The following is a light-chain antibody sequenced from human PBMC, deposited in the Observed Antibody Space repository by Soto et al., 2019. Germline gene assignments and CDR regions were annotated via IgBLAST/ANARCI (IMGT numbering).Light chain of an antibody. J-gene: IGKJ2*01. CDR1: QDISNN. Sequence: DIQMTQSPSSLSASVGDRVTITCQASQDISNNLYWYQQKAGKAPRLLIYDASNLQSWVPSRFSGGGSGTDFTLAISSLQPKDIATYFCQQNDFLPYTFGQGTNLEIK. V-gene: IGKV1-33*01. CDR3: QQNDFLPYT. CDR2: DAS.